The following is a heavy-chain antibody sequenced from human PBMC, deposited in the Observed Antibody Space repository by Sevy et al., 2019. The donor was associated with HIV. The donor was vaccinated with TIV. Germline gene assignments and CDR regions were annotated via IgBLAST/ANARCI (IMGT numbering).Heavy chain of an antibody. CDR1: GGSVSSYH. CDR2: IYTTGST. Sequence: SETLSLTCGVSGGSVSSYHWSWIRQTAAKGLEWIGRIYTTGSTKYNPSLNSRVTLSLDTARNQISLMLTSVTAADTAVYYCARDGAPVASDVLTYDYGMDAWGQGTTVTVSS. D-gene: IGHD5-12*01. CDR3: ARDGAPVASDVLTYDYGMDA. V-gene: IGHV4-4*07. J-gene: IGHJ6*02.